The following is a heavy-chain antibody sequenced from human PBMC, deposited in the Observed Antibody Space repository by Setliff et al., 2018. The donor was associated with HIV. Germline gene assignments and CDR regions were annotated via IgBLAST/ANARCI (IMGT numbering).Heavy chain of an antibody. Sequence: GGSLRLSCAASGFTFSSYSLNWVRQAPGKGLEWVSYISINDMYYADSVQGRFTISRDNAKNSLYLQMNSLRAEDTAVYYCCSGWYYFDYWGQGTLVTVSS. CDR1: GFTFSSYS. D-gene: IGHD6-19*01. CDR2: ISINDM. J-gene: IGHJ4*02. CDR3: CSGWYYFDY. V-gene: IGHV3-48*01.